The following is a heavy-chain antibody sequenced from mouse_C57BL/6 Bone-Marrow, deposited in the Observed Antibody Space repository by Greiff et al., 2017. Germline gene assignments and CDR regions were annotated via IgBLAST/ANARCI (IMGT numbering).Heavy chain of an antibody. Sequence: VQLQQPGAELVKPGASVKLSCKASGYTFTSYWMHWVKQRPGQGLEWIGMIHPNSGSTNYNEKFKSKATLTVDKSSSTAYMQLSSLTSEDSAVYYCARSGYYTYVDYWGQGTTLTVSS. D-gene: IGHD3-1*01. V-gene: IGHV1-64*01. CDR1: GYTFTSYW. J-gene: IGHJ2*01. CDR2: IHPNSGST. CDR3: ARSGYYTYVDY.